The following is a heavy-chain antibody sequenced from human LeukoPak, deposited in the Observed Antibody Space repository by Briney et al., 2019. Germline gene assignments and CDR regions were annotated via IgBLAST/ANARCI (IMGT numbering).Heavy chain of an antibody. CDR3: ASYRISGGYLSGAFDI. Sequence: ASVKVSCKASGYTFTSYDINWVRQATGQGLEWMGWMNPNSGNTGYAQKFQGRVTMTRNTSISTAYMELSSLRAEDTAGYYCASYRISGGYLSGAFDIWGQGTMVTVSS. CDR2: MNPNSGNT. D-gene: IGHD1-26*01. J-gene: IGHJ3*02. V-gene: IGHV1-8*01. CDR1: GYTFTSYD.